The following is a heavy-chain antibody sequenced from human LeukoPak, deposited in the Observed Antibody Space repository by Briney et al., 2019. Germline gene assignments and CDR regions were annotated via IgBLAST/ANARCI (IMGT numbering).Heavy chain of an antibody. D-gene: IGHD6-25*01. CDR3: ATSHHTSSGQNFDY. Sequence: GGSQRLSCEASGLTLSDCWMSWVRQAPGKGLEWVAKINQDGSAKYYVDSVKGRFTISRDNADSSLYLQMNALRADDTAMYYCATSHHTSSGQNFDYWGQGTLVSVSS. CDR2: INQDGSAK. CDR1: GLTLSDCW. V-gene: IGHV3-7*01. J-gene: IGHJ4*02.